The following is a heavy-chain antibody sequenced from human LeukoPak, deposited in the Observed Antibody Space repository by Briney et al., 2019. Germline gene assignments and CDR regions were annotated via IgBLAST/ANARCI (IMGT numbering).Heavy chain of an antibody. CDR3: AREVYGSGSGNYYYYYMDV. CDR1: GYTFTSYG. J-gene: IGHJ6*03. CDR2: ISAYNGNT. D-gene: IGHD3-10*01. Sequence: ASVKVSCKASGYTFTSYGISWVRQAPGQGLEWMGWISAYNGNTNYAQKLQGRVTMTTDTSTSTAYMELRSLRSDDTAVYYCAREVYGSGSGNYYYYYMDVWGKGTTVTISS. V-gene: IGHV1-18*01.